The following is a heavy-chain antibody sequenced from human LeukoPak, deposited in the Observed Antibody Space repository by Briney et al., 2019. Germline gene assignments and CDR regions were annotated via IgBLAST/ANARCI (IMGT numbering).Heavy chain of an antibody. D-gene: IGHD6-6*01. Sequence: PGGSLRLSCAASGFTFRSYAMSWVRQAPGKGLEWVSAISGSGGSTYYADSVKGRFTISRDNSKNTLYLQMNSLRAEDTAVYYCAKVMDSSSSAGDYWGQGTLVTVSS. V-gene: IGHV3-23*01. CDR2: ISGSGGST. CDR1: GFTFRSYA. CDR3: AKVMDSSSSAGDY. J-gene: IGHJ4*02.